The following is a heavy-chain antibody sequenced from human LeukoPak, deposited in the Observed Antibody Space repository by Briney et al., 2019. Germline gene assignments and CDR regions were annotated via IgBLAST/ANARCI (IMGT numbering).Heavy chain of an antibody. CDR3: ARDLVDSDGYYFDY. Sequence: SETLSLTCAVSGGSISSDNWWTWVRQPPGKGLEWIGQIYHSGSTNYNPSLKSRVTISVDKSKNQFSLKLSSVTAADTAIYYCARDLVDSDGYYFDYWGQGTLVTVSS. CDR1: GGSISSDNW. J-gene: IGHJ4*02. V-gene: IGHV4-4*02. D-gene: IGHD3-22*01. CDR2: IYHSGST.